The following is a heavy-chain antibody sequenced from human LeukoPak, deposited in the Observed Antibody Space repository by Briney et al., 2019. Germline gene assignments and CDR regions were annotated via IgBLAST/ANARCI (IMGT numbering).Heavy chain of an antibody. Sequence: GGSLRLSCAASGFTFSSYAMSWVRQAPGKGLEWVSTIIGSGGSSYYADSVKGRFTISRDNSKNTLYLQMNSLRAEDTAVYYCAKGPGYYYGSGSNYFDYWGQGTLVTVSS. CDR1: GFTFSSYA. CDR3: AKGPGYYYGSGSNYFDY. D-gene: IGHD3-10*01. J-gene: IGHJ4*02. V-gene: IGHV3-23*01. CDR2: IIGSGGSS.